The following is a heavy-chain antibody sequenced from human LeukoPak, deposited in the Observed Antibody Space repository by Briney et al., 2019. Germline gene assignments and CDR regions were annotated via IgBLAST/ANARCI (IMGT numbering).Heavy chain of an antibody. CDR2: ISSSSSTI. CDR1: GFTFSIYS. V-gene: IGHV3-48*01. CDR3: ASDNIYSSGWFGY. D-gene: IGHD6-19*01. J-gene: IGHJ5*01. Sequence: PGGSLRLSCAASGFTFSIYSMNWVRQAPGKGLEWVSYISSSSSTIYYADSVKGRFTISRDNAKNSLYLQMNSLRAEDTAVYYCASDNIYSSGWFGYWGQGTLVTVSS.